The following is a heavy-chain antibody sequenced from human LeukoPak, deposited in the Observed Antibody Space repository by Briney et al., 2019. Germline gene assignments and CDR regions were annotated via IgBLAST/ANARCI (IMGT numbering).Heavy chain of an antibody. CDR3: ARDVSGEYDSASRIHLDS. J-gene: IGHJ4*02. D-gene: IGHD6-25*01. CDR1: GFIFSNYW. Sequence: TGGSLRLSCAASGFIFSNYWMTWVRQAPGKGREWVANIKQDGSERKYVDSVKGRFIISRDNAKKSLLLQLNSLRAEDTAVYYCARDVSGEYDSASRIHLDSWGQGTLVSVSS. V-gene: IGHV3-7*01. CDR2: IKQDGSER.